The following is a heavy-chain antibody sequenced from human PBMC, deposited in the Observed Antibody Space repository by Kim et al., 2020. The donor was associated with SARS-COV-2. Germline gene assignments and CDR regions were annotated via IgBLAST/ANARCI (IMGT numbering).Heavy chain of an antibody. Sequence: NKYYADSLKGRFTISRDNSKNTLYLQMNSLRAEDTAVYYCARYPTTEGLDYWGQGTLVTVSS. CDR3: ARYPTTEGLDY. J-gene: IGHJ4*02. CDR2: NK. V-gene: IGHV3-30*01. D-gene: IGHD1-26*01.